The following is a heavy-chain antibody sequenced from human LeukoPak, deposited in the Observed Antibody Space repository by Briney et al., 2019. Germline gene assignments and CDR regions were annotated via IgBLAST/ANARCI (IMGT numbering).Heavy chain of an antibody. V-gene: IGHV4-34*01. D-gene: IGHD2/OR15-2a*01. J-gene: IGHJ5*02. CDR3: ARGPRRIARRNWFDP. CDR1: GGSFSGYY. Sequence: PSETLSLTCAVYGGSFSGYYWSWIRQPPGKGLEWIGEINHSGSTNYNPSLKRRVTISVDTSKNQFSLKLSSVTAAETAVYYCARGPRRIARRNWFDPGGQGTLVTVSS. CDR2: INHSGST.